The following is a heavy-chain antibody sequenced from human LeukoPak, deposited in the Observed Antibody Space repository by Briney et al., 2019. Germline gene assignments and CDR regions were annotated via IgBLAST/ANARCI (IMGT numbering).Heavy chain of an antibody. V-gene: IGHV3-53*01. CDR3: ARAPTITTNYDS. D-gene: IGHD4-11*01. CDR2: IYNSGTT. Sequence: GGSLRLSCAASGFTFSSYAMNWVRQAPGKGLEWVSIIYNSGTTYYADSVKGRFTISRDNSENTVFLQMDNLRAEDSAVYFCARAPTITTNYDSWGQGTLVTVSS. J-gene: IGHJ4*02. CDR1: GFTFSSYA.